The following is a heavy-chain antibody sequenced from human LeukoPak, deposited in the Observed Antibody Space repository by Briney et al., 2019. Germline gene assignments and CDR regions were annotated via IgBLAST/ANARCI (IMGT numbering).Heavy chain of an antibody. J-gene: IGHJ5*02. CDR1: GGSISSSNYY. D-gene: IGHD6-19*01. CDR3: ARRRAGRDWFDP. V-gene: IGHV4-39*01. Sequence: SETLSLTCAVSGGSISSSNYYWGWIRQPPGQGLEWIGSIYYSGNTYYNPSLKSRVTISVDTSKNQFSLKLSSVTATDTAVYYCARRRAGRDWFDPWGQGTLVTVSS. CDR2: IYYSGNT.